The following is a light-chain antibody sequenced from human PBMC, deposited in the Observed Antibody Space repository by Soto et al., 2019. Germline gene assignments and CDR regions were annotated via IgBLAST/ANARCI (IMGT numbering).Light chain of an antibody. V-gene: IGKV3-20*01. Sequence: ENVLSQSPGTLSLSPGERATLACRASQTIGSSYLAWYQQKPGHAPRLIIYGTFIRATGIPDRFCGSGSGTYFTLTISRLEPEYFAVYSCQEFGSSWLTLGHGTKVEIK. J-gene: IGKJ1*01. CDR1: QTIGSSY. CDR3: QEFGSSWLT. CDR2: GTF.